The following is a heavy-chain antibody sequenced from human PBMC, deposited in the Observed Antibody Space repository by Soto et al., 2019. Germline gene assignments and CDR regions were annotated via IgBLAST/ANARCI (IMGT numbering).Heavy chain of an antibody. CDR2: INHSGST. CDR3: ARGGSNVAARPRWFDP. CDR1: GGSFSGYY. D-gene: IGHD6-6*01. Sequence: ETLSLTCAVYGGSFSGYYWSWIRQPPGKGLEWIGEINHSGSTNYNPSLKSRVTISVDTSKNQFSLKLSSVTAADTAVYYCARGGSNVAARPRWFDPWGQGTLVTVSS. J-gene: IGHJ5*02. V-gene: IGHV4-34*01.